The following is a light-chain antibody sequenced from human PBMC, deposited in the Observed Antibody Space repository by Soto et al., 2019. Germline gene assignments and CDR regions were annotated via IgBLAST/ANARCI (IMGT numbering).Light chain of an antibody. Sequence: QSALTQPASVSGSPGQSITISCSGISSDVGSYNLVSWYQQHPDKAPKVIIYEGTKRPSGVSNRFSGSRPGNTASLTSSGLQAEDEAHYYCSSYVGSSTHVVFGGGTKLTVL. CDR3: SSYVGSSTHVV. CDR2: EGT. J-gene: IGLJ2*01. CDR1: SSDVGSYNL. V-gene: IGLV2-23*01.